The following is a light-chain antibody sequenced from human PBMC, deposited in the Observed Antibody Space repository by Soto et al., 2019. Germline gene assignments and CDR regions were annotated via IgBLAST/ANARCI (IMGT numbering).Light chain of an antibody. CDR2: DTS. CDR3: QQYVHWPPGT. Sequence: IVMTHSPATLSVSPGEMVTLSFRASQSVSSNLAWYQQKPGQAPRLLIYDTSTRAAGIAASFSGSGSGTEFTLTISSLQSEDFAVYYCQQYVHWPPGTFGQGTKVDIK. CDR1: QSVSSN. J-gene: IGKJ1*01. V-gene: IGKV3-15*01.